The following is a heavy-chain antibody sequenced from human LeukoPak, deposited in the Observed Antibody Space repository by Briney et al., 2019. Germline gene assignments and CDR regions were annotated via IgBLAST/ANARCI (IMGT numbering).Heavy chain of an antibody. CDR1: GGSFSGYY. CDR3: ARASYYDFWSGYYTSRAFDI. V-gene: IGHV4-34*01. CDR2: INHSGST. Sequence: SETLSLTCAVYGGSFSGYYWSWIRQPPGKGLEWIGEINHSGSTNYNPSLKSRVTISVDTSKNQFSLKLSSVTAADTAVYYCARASYYDFWSGYYTSRAFDIWGQGTMVTVFS. J-gene: IGHJ3*02. D-gene: IGHD3-3*01.